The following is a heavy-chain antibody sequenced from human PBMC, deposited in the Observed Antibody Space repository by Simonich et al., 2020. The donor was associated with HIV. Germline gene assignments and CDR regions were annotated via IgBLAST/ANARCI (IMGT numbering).Heavy chain of an antibody. V-gene: IGHV4-34*01. Sequence: QVQLQQWGAGLLKPSETLSLTCAVYGGSFSGYYWSRIRQPPGKGLECIGEINHSVITNYKSSLNSRATISVDKSKNQFSLKLSSVTAADTAIYYCARRDRELILYFDYWGQGNLVTVSS. CDR2: INHSVIT. CDR3: ARRDRELILYFDY. CDR1: GGSFSGYY. J-gene: IGHJ4*02. D-gene: IGHD3-3*01.